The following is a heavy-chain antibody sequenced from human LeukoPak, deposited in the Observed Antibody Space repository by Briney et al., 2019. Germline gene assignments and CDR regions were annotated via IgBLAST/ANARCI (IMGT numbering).Heavy chain of an antibody. CDR3: ATAAVYYDSSGYQHFDY. CDR1: GYTLTELS. D-gene: IGHD3-22*01. V-gene: IGHV1-24*01. Sequence: ALVKVSCKVSGYTLTELSMHWVRQAPGKGLEWMGGFDPEDGETIYAQKFQGRVTMTEDTSTDTAYMELSSLRSEDTAVYYCATAAVYYDSSGYQHFDYWGQGTLVTVSS. J-gene: IGHJ4*02. CDR2: FDPEDGET.